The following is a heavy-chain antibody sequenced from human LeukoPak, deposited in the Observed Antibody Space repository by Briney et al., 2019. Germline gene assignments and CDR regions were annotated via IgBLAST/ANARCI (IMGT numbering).Heavy chain of an antibody. D-gene: IGHD3-10*01. J-gene: IGHJ4*02. Sequence: SETLSLTCTVSGGSISSSSYYWGWICQPPGKGLEWIGSIYYSGSTYYNPSLKSRVTISVDTSKNQFSLKLSSVTAADTAVYYCARRLVLWFGELFDYWGQGTLVTVSS. CDR1: GGSISSSSYY. V-gene: IGHV4-39*01. CDR2: IYYSGST. CDR3: ARRLVLWFGELFDY.